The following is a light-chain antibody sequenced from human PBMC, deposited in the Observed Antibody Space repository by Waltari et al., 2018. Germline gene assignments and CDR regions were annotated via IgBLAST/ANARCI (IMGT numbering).Light chain of an antibody. V-gene: IGKV4-1*01. CDR1: QSVFYANNKNY. J-gene: IGKJ2*01. CDR2: WAS. CDR3: QQCYGSPYT. Sequence: DIVMTQSPDSLGVSLGERATIHCKSSQSVFYANNKNYLAGYQQRPGQPPKLLIYWASTRASGVPDRFSGGGSGTDFTLTSSSLQAEDAAIYYCQQCYGSPYTFGQGTKLDI.